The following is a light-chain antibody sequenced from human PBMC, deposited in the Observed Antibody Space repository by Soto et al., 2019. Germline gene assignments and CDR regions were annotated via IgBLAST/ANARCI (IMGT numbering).Light chain of an antibody. Sequence: DIVMTQFPGSLALSLGERAIINCKSSQSISYTSNNKTYLAWFQQRPSQPPKLIIYWASIRESGVPGRFSGSGSGTEFTLTISSLQAEDVALYYCQQYYSTPLTFGGGTKVEIK. CDR2: WAS. CDR1: QSISYTSNNKTY. V-gene: IGKV4-1*01. J-gene: IGKJ4*01. CDR3: QQYYSTPLT.